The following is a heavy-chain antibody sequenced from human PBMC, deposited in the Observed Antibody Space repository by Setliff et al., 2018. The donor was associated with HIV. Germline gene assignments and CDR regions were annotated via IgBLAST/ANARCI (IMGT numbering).Heavy chain of an antibody. D-gene: IGHD5-12*01. V-gene: IGHV4-59*01. J-gene: IGHJ6*03. Sequence: SETLSLTCTVSGGSISSYYWSWIRQPPGKGLEWIGYIYCSGSTNYNPSLKSRVTISVDTSKNQFSLKLSSVTAADTAVYYCARGSRYGGMDVWGKGTTVTVSS. CDR2: IYCSGST. CDR3: ARGSRYGGMDV. CDR1: GGSISSYY.